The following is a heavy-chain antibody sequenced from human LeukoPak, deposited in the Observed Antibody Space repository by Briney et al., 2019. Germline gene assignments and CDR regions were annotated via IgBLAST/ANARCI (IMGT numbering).Heavy chain of an antibody. J-gene: IGHJ4*02. CDR2: MNPNSGNT. Sequence: ASVKVSCKASGYTFTSYDINWVRQATGQGLEWMGWMNPNSGNTAYAQKFQGRVTITRNTSISAAYMELSSLRSEDTAIYYCAREDYYDSGSSDYWGQGTLVTVSS. CDR3: AREDYYDSGSSDY. V-gene: IGHV1-8*03. D-gene: IGHD3-22*01. CDR1: GYTFTSYD.